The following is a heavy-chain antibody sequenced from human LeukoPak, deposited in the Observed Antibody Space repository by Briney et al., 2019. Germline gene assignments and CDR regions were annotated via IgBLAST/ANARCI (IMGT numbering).Heavy chain of an antibody. J-gene: IGHJ5*02. CDR1: GGSVSSGSYY. D-gene: IGHD3-9*01. CDR2: IYNSGST. Sequence: PSETLSLTCTVSGGSVSSGSYYWSWIRQPPGKGLEWIGYIYNSGSTNYNPSLKSRVTISVDTSKNQFSLKLSSVTAADTAVYYCARAPTYYDILTGYYIWFDPWGQGTLVTVSS. CDR3: ARAPTYYDILTGYYIWFDP. V-gene: IGHV4-61*01.